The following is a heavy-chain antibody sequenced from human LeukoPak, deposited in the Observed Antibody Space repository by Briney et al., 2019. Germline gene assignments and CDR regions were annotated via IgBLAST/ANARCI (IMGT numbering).Heavy chain of an antibody. V-gene: IGHV1-2*02. J-gene: IGHJ6*03. D-gene: IGHD1-26*01. CDR2: INPNSGGT. CDR3: ARDPYSGSYGNYYYYFMDV. Sequence: ASVKVSCKASGYTFTGYYMHWVRQAPGQGLEWMGWINPNSGGTNYAQKFQGRVTMTRDTSISTAYIELSGLRSDDTAVYYCARDPYSGSYGNYYYYFMDVWGKGTTVTISS. CDR1: GYTFTGYY.